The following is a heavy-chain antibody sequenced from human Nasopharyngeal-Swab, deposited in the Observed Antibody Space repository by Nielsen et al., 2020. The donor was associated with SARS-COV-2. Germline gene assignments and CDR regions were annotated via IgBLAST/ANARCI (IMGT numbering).Heavy chain of an antibody. J-gene: IGHJ4*02. D-gene: IGHD4-17*01. V-gene: IGHV3-23*01. CDR2: ISDSGGST. CDR3: ARATVTTSN. Sequence: GESLKISCAASGFIFSNYAMSWVRQAPGKGLEWVSAISDSGGSTYYADSVKGRFTISRDNSKNTLYLQMNSLRAEDTAVYYCARATVTTSNWGQGTLVTVSS. CDR1: GFIFSNYA.